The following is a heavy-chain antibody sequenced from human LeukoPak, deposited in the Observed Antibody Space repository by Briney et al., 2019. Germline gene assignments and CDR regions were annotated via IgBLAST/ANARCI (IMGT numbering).Heavy chain of an antibody. CDR1: GGSFSGYY. J-gene: IGHJ3*02. CDR2: INHSGST. V-gene: IGHV4-34*01. D-gene: IGHD3-16*01. CDR3: ARDRENDPYAFDI. Sequence: SETLSLTCAVYGGSFSGYYWSWIRQPPGKGLEWIGEINHSGSTNYNPSLKSRVTISVDTSKNQFSLKLSSVTAAGTAVYYCARDRENDPYAFDIWGQGTMVTVSS.